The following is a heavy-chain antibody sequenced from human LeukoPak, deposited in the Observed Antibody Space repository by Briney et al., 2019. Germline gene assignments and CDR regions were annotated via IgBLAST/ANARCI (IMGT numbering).Heavy chain of an antibody. V-gene: IGHV3-23*01. D-gene: IGHD1-26*01. J-gene: IGHJ4*02. Sequence: GGSLRLSCAASGFTFSNYVMSWVRQAPGKGLEWVSGISSSGGVTYYADSVKGRFTISRDNSKNTVFLQMNSLRAEDTAVYYCATRPPSETYYAVSDFWGQGTLVTVSS. CDR1: GFTFSNYV. CDR2: ISSSGGVT. CDR3: ATRPPSETYYAVSDF.